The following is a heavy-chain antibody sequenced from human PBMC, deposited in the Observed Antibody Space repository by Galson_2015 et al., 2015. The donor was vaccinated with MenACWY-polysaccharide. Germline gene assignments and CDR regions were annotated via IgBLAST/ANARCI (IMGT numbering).Heavy chain of an antibody. Sequence: SLRLSCAASGFTFSTYEMNWVRQSPEKGLQWIAYIGGGGSMIHYADSVKGRFTISRDNAKDSLYLEMNSLTAEDTGLYYCARDRGSYDAYDIWGQGTVVTVSS. CDR2: IGGGGSMI. J-gene: IGHJ3*02. V-gene: IGHV3-48*03. CDR1: GFTFSTYE. D-gene: IGHD5-18*01. CDR3: ARDRGSYDAYDI.